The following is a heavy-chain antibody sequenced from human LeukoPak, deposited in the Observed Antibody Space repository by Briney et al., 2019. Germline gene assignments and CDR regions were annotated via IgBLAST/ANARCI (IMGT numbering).Heavy chain of an antibody. D-gene: IGHD3-16*01. CDR2: IKSSNT. V-gene: IGHV4-61*02. J-gene: IGHJ4*02. CDR3: ARVPDWTYVPDY. CDR1: GGSISSDRFY. Sequence: SETLSLTCTVSGGSISSDRFYWTWVRQPAGKGLEWIGRIKSSNTNYNPSLKSRVSISLDTSTNQFSLKLSSLTAAVTAVYYCARVPDWTYVPDYWGQGTLVTVSS.